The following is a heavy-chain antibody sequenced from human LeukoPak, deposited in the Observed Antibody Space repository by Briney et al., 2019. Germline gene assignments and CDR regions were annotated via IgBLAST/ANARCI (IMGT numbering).Heavy chain of an antibody. CDR3: AGDYEGNLAFDI. CDR1: GFTFSSYA. J-gene: IGHJ3*02. D-gene: IGHD4-23*01. CDR2: ISSSSTYT. Sequence: TGGSLRLSCAASGFTFSSYAMNWVRQAPGKGLEWVSSISSSSTYTYYADSLEGRFTISRDNVRNSLYLQMNSLRAEDTAVYYCAGDYEGNLAFDIWGQGTMVTVSS. V-gene: IGHV3-21*01.